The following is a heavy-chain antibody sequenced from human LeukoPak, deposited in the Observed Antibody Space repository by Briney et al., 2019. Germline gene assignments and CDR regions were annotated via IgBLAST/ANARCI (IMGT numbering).Heavy chain of an antibody. J-gene: IGHJ6*03. V-gene: IGHV3-21*01. CDR2: ISSTSGYI. CDR3: ARVPDSYYYYYMDV. Sequence: PGGSLRLSCEVSGFTLSSYIMCWVRQAPGKGLEWVSSISSTSGYINYADSVKGRLTISRDNAKNSLYLQMSSLRAEDTAVYYCARVPDSYYYYYMDVWGKGTTVTVSS. CDR1: GFTLSSYI.